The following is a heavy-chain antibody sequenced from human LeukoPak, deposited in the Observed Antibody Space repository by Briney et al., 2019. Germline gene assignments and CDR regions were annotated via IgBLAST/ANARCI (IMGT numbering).Heavy chain of an antibody. D-gene: IGHD1-1*01. Sequence: PGGSLRLSCAASGFTFSSYELHWVRQAPGKGLEWVSYISSSGSTMYYADSVKGRFTISRDNAKNSLYLQMNSLRAEDTAVYYCAIQTCFDTWGQGTLVTVSS. J-gene: IGHJ5*02. CDR3: AIQTCFDT. CDR1: GFTFSSYE. CDR2: ISSSGSTM. V-gene: IGHV3-48*03.